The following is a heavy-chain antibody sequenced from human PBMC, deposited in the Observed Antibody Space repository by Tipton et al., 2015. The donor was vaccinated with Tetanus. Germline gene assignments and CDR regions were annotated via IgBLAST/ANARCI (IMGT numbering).Heavy chain of an antibody. CDR3: ARRSHIGAPV. CDR1: GGSFSSSNDY. Sequence: TLSLTCTVSGGSFSSSNDYWAWIRQPPGKELEWVGSIYYGGSTYFNPSLRSRGTISIDTSRNQFSLQLSSVTAADTALYFCARRSHIGAPVWGQGTLVTVAS. J-gene: IGHJ3*01. V-gene: IGHV4-39*01. CDR2: IYYGGST. D-gene: IGHD2-21*01.